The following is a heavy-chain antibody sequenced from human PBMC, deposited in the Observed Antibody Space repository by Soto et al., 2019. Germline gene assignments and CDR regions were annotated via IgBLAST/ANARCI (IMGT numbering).Heavy chain of an antibody. D-gene: IGHD1-26*01. CDR1: GFTFSNYA. CDR3: AHAIRRERQIEF. J-gene: IGHJ4*02. CDR2: ISSTADGT. Sequence: EVQLLESGGGLVQPGVSLRLSCAASGFTFSNYAMGWVRQAPGKGLEWVSTISSTADGTDYADSVKGRFTISRDNSKNTLYLQMNSLRAEDTAVYYCAHAIRRERQIEFLGQGTLVTVSS. V-gene: IGHV3-23*01.